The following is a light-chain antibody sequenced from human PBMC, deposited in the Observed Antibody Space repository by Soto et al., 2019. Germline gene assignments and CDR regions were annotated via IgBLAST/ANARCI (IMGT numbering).Light chain of an antibody. CDR2: ADN. CDR1: SGSIAANY. Sequence: NFMLTQPRSVSESPGKTVTISCTRSSGSIAANYVQWYQQRPGSAPTILIYADNERPSGVPGRFSGSIDRSSNSASLTISGLQTEDEADYYCQSYDRNSPVIFGGGTKVTVL. J-gene: IGLJ2*01. CDR3: QSYDRNSPVI. V-gene: IGLV6-57*04.